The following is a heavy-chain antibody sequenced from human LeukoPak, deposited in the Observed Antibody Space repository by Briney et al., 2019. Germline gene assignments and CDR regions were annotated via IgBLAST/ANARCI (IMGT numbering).Heavy chain of an antibody. CDR2: INAGNGNT. CDR1: GYTFTTYA. J-gene: IGHJ4*02. D-gene: IGHD3-10*01. V-gene: IGHV1-3*01. CDR3: VRAPPGLTYGPGDY. Sequence: GASVKVSFTASGYTFTTYALHWVRQAPGQRLEWMGWINAGNGNTKYSQKFQGRVTITRDTPATTAYMELSSLRAEDTAVYQCVRAPPGLTYGPGDYWGQGTLVTVSS.